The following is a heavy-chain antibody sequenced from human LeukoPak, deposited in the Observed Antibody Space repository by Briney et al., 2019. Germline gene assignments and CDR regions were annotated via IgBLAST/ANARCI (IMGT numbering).Heavy chain of an antibody. Sequence: GGSLRLSCEASEFTFSSHWMHWVRQDPGRGLLWVSRIDSFGNTMGYADFVKGRFIISRDNAKNSLYLQMNSLRAEDTAVYYCAELGITMIGGVWGKGTTVTISS. V-gene: IGHV3-74*01. CDR2: IDSFGNTM. CDR3: AELGITMIGGV. D-gene: IGHD3-10*02. J-gene: IGHJ6*04. CDR1: EFTFSSHW.